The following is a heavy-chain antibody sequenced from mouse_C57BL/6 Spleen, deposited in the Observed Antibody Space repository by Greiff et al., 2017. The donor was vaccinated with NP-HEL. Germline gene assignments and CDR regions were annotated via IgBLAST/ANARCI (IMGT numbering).Heavy chain of an antibody. CDR1: GFTFSSYG. CDR3: ARRGYGSSPAWFAY. Sequence: EVKLVESGGDLVKPGGSLKLSCAASGFTFSSYGMSWVRQTPDKRLEWVATISSGGSYTYYPDSVKGRFTISRDNAKNTLYLQMSSLKSEDTAMYYCARRGYGSSPAWFAYWGQGTLVTVSA. D-gene: IGHD1-1*01. V-gene: IGHV5-6*02. CDR2: ISSGGSYT. J-gene: IGHJ3*01.